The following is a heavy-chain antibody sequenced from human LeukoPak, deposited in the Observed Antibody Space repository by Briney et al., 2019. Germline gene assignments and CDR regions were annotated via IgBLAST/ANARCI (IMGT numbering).Heavy chain of an antibody. V-gene: IGHV3-48*01. CDR1: GFTFSSYS. Sequence: PGGSLRLSCAASGFTFSSYSMNWVRQAPGKGLEWVSYISSSSSTIYYADSVKGRFTISRDNSKNMLFLQMNSLRAEDTAMYYCARAPYGSNGYTAEVADYWGQGTLVTVSS. D-gene: IGHD3-22*01. CDR2: ISSSSSTI. CDR3: ARAPYGSNGYTAEVADY. J-gene: IGHJ4*02.